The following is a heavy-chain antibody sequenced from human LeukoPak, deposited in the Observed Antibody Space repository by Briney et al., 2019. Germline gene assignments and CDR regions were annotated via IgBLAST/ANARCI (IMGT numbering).Heavy chain of an antibody. CDR1: GGTFRSYV. J-gene: IGHJ6*03. D-gene: IGHD2-2*01. V-gene: IGHV1-69*13. CDR3: AEAPYYCGSTSCYYYYYVDV. Sequence: ASVKVSCKASGGTFRSYVFSWVRQAPGQGLEWMGGIVPLFDSTNYAQQFQGRVTITADESTSTVFMDLSSLTYEDTAVYYCAEAPYYCGSTSCYYYYYVDVWGNGTTVTVSS. CDR2: IVPLFDST.